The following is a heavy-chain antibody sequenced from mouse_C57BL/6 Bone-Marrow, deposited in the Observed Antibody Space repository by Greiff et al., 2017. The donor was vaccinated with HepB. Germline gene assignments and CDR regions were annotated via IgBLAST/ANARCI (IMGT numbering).Heavy chain of an antibody. D-gene: IGHD2-1*01. CDR1: GFTFSSYA. J-gene: IGHJ1*03. CDR3: TREDYGNYEYFDV. CDR2: ISSGGDYI. Sequence: EVMLVESGGGLVQPGGSLKLSCAASGFTFSSYAMSWVRQTPEQRLEWVAYISSGGDYIYYADTVKGRFTFSRDNAGNALYLQMSSLKSEDTAMYYCTREDYGNYEYFDVWGTGTTVTVSS. V-gene: IGHV5-9-1*02.